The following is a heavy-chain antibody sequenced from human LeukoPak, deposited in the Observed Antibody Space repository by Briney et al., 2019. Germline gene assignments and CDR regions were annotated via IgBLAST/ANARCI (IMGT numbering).Heavy chain of an antibody. CDR3: AKDSADSGYTSDH. CDR2: ISYDGSIK. CDR1: GFTFTNYG. V-gene: IGHV3-30*18. Sequence: QPGRSLRLSCVASGFTFTNYGTHWVRQAPGKGLEWVAFISYDGSIKDYVDSVKGRFTISRDNSRNTLYLQMNSLRAEDTAVYHCAKDSADSGYTSDHWGQGTLVTVSS. D-gene: IGHD5-12*01. J-gene: IGHJ4*02.